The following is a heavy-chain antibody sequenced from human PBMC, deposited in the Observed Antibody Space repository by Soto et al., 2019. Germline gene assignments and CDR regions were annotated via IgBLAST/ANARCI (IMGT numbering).Heavy chain of an antibody. CDR2: INPNSGGT. D-gene: IGHD1-7*01. Sequence: ASVKVSCKASVYTFTGYYMHWVRQAPGQGLEWMGWINPNSGGTNYAQKFQGWVTMTRDTSISTAYMELSRLRSDDTAVYYCAREVPIHNWNYGPTSYYFDYWGQGTLVTVSS. J-gene: IGHJ4*02. CDR3: AREVPIHNWNYGPTSYYFDY. CDR1: VYTFTGYY. V-gene: IGHV1-2*04.